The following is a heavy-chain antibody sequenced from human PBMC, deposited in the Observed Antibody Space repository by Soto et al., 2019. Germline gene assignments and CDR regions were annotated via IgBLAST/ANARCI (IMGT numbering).Heavy chain of an antibody. Sequence: ASVKVSCKASGYTFTSYDINWVRQATGQGLEWMGWMNPNSGNTGYAQKFQGRVTMTRNTSISTAYMELSSLRSEDTAVYYCARGCYVVPAALDYYYYGMDVWGQGTTVTVSS. CDR1: GYTFTSYD. CDR2: MNPNSGNT. D-gene: IGHD2-2*01. V-gene: IGHV1-8*01. CDR3: ARGCYVVPAALDYYYYGMDV. J-gene: IGHJ6*02.